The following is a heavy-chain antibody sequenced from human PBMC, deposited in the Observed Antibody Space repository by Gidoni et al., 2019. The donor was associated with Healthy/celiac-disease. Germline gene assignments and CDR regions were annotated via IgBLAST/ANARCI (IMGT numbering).Heavy chain of an antibody. CDR2: RSYDGSNK. Sequence: QVQLVESGGGVVQPGRSLRLSCAASGFTFSSYAMHWVRQAPGKGLEWVAVRSYDGSNKYYADSVKGRFTISRDNSKNTLYLQMNSLRAEDTAVYYCARAPISSGWYYFDYWGQGTLVTVSS. D-gene: IGHD6-19*01. J-gene: IGHJ4*02. V-gene: IGHV3-30-3*01. CDR1: GFTFSSYA. CDR3: ARAPISSGWYYFDY.